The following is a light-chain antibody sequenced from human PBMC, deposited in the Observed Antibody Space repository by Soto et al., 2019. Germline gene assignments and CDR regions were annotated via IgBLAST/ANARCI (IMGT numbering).Light chain of an antibody. CDR1: SSDVGSYNY. CDR2: EVS. CDR3: SSYAGSNNLI. V-gene: IGLV2-8*01. Sequence: QSALTQPPSASGSPGQSVTISYTGTSSDVGSYNYVSWYQQHPGKAPKLMIYEVSKRPSGVPDRFSGSKSGNTASLTVSGLQAEDEADYYCSSYAGSNNLIFGGRTKLTVL. J-gene: IGLJ2*01.